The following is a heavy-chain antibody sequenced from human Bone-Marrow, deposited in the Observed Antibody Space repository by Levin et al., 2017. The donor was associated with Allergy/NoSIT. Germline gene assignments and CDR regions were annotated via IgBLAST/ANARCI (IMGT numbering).Heavy chain of an antibody. CDR3: ARDNYDTPGELDF. D-gene: IGHD3-9*01. CDR2: TYSGGAT. CDR1: GFVVSRNH. J-gene: IGHJ4*02. Sequence: GGSLRLSCAASGFVVSRNHMSWVRQAPGKGLEWLSVTYSGGATSYRDSVKGRFTISRDNFKNTLYLQMNSLRVEDTAIYYCARDNYDTPGELDFWGQGTLVTVS. V-gene: IGHV3-53*01.